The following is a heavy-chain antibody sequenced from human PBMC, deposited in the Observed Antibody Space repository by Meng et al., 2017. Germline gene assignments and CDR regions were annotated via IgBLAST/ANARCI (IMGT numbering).Heavy chain of an antibody. J-gene: IGHJ2*01. CDR2: IWYDGSNK. Sequence: QGRLVGSGGGVVQPGRSLRLSCAASGFTFSSYGMHWVRQAPGKGLEWVAVIWYDGSNKYYADSVKGRFTISRDNSKNTLYLQMNSLRAEDTAVYYCARGLSTTYWYFDLWGRGTLVTVSS. V-gene: IGHV3-33*01. CDR1: GFTFSSYG. D-gene: IGHD2/OR15-2a*01. CDR3: ARGLSTTYWYFDL.